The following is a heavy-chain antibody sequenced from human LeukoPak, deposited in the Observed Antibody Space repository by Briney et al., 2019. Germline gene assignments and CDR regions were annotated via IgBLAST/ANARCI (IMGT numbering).Heavy chain of an antibody. D-gene: IGHD2-2*01. J-gene: IGHJ3*02. CDR2: ISWNSGSI. CDR3: ARDPNIVVVPTGAFDI. CDR1: GFTFDDYA. Sequence: GGSLRLSCAASGFTFDDYAMHWVRQAPGKGLEWVSGISWNSGSIGYADSVKGRFTISRDNAKNSLYLQMNSLRAEDTAVYYCARDPNIVVVPTGAFDIWGQGTMVTVSS. V-gene: IGHV3-9*01.